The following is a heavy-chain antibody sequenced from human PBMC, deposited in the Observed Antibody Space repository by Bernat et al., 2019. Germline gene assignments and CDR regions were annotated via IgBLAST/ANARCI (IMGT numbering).Heavy chain of an antibody. CDR3: ARDRDGGLWFDI. J-gene: IGHJ3*02. CDR1: GFTFSSYS. CDR2: ISSSSSYI. Sequence: EVQLVESGGGLVKPGGSLRLSCAASGFTFSSYSMNWVRQAPGKGLEWVSSISSSSSYIYYEESVKGRFIISRDNAKNSLYLQMNSLRAEDTAVYYCARDRDGGLWFDIWGQGTMVTDSS. D-gene: IGHD5-24*01. V-gene: IGHV3-21*01.